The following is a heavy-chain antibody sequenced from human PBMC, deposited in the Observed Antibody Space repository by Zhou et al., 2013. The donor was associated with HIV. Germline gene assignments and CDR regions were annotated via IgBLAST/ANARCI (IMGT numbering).Heavy chain of an antibody. CDR1: GYSISSGYY. V-gene: IGHV4-38-2*01. CDR3: ARAPSVVVDATWGNWFDP. J-gene: IGHJ5*02. Sequence: QVQLQESGPGLVKPSETLSLTCVVPGYSISSGYYWGWIRQPPGKGPEWIATIYHSGNTYYNPSLKSRLTISVDTSKNQFSLRLSSVTAADAAVYYCARAPSVVVDATWGNWFDPWGQGILVTVSS. CDR2: IYHSGNT. D-gene: IGHD2-8*02.